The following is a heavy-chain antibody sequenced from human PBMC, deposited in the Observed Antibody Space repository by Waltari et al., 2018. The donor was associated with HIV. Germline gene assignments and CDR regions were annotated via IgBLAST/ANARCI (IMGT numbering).Heavy chain of an antibody. CDR3: AKGTINPLTTDY. CDR1: GFTFSSYA. CDR2: IFGDGGST. J-gene: IGHJ4*02. V-gene: IGHV3-23*01. D-gene: IGHD4-17*01. Sequence: EVQLLESGGGLVQPGGSLRLSCAGSGFTFSSYAMTWVRQAPGKGLECVSGIFGDGGSTFYADSVKCRFTISRDNSKNTRYLQMNSLRAEDTAVYYCAKGTINPLTTDYWGQGTLVTVSS.